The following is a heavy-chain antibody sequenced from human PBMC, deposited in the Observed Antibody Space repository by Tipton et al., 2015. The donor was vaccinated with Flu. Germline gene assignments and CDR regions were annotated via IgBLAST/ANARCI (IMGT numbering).Heavy chain of an antibody. D-gene: IGHD3-10*01. CDR3: ARVRITMVLGY. CDR2: INSDGSNT. V-gene: IGHV3-74*01. CDR1: GLTFSSYW. J-gene: IGHJ4*02. Sequence: SLRLSCSASGLTFSSYWMHWVRQAPGKGLVWVSRINSDGSNTNYADSVKGRFTVSRDNAKNTLYLQMNSLRAEDTAVYYCARVRITMVLGYWGQGTLVTVSS.